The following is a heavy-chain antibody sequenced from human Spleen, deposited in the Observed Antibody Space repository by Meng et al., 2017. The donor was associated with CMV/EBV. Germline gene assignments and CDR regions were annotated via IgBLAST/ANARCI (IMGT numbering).Heavy chain of an antibody. D-gene: IGHD2-15*01. CDR3: ASRVPAADKGYCSGGSCYSLDAFDI. Sequence: SVKVSCKASGCTFSSYAISWVRQAPGQGLEWMGGIIPILGIANYAQKFQGRVTITTDESTSTAYMELSSLRSEDTAVYYCASRVPAADKGYCSGGSCYSLDAFDIWGQGTMVTVSS. CDR1: GCTFSSYA. V-gene: IGHV1-69*10. J-gene: IGHJ3*02. CDR2: IIPILGIA.